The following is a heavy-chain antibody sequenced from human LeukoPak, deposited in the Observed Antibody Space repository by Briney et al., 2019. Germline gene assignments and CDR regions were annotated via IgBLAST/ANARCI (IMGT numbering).Heavy chain of an antibody. CDR1: GFTVSSNY. Sequence: GGSLRLSRGASGFTVSSNYMSWVRQAPGKGLEWVSGIYSGGTTYYADSVKGRFTISRDKSKNTLHLQMNSLRAEDTAIYYCTRDLGYCSGGSCYAAAFWGQGTLVTVSS. V-gene: IGHV3-53*01. CDR2: IYSGGTT. J-gene: IGHJ1*01. CDR3: TRDLGYCSGGSCYAAAF. D-gene: IGHD2-15*01.